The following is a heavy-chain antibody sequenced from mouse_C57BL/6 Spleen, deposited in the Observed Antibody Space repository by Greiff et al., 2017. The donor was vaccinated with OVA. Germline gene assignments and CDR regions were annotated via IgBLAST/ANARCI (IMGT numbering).Heavy chain of an antibody. CDR3: TGGVGRYFDS. CDR2: ISSGGDYI. V-gene: IGHV5-9-1*02. J-gene: IGHJ2*01. Sequence: VTLVESGEGLVKPGGSLKLSCAASGFTFSSYAMSWVRQTPEKRLEWVAYISSGGDYIYYADTVKGRFSISRDNARNTLYLQMSSLKAEDTAMCYCTGGVGRYFDSGGQGTTLTVSS. CDR1: GFTFSSYA.